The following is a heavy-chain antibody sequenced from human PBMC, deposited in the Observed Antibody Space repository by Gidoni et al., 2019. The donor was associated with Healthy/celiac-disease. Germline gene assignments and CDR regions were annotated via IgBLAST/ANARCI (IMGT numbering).Heavy chain of an antibody. CDR1: GYSFTSYW. CDR2: IDPSDSYT. CDR3: ARHDLPPTVVGAMRS. V-gene: IGHV5-10-1*03. D-gene: IGHD1-26*01. Sequence: EVQLVQSGAEVKKPGESLRISCKGSGYSFTSYWISWVRQMPGKGLEWMGRIDPSDSYTNYSPSFQGHVTISADKSISTAYLQWSSLKASDTAMYYCARHDLPPTVVGAMRSWGQGTLVTVSS. J-gene: IGHJ5*02.